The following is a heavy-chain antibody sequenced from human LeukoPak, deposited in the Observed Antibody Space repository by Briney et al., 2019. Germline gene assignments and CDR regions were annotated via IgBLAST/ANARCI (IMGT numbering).Heavy chain of an antibody. Sequence: PGGSLRLSCAASGFTFSSYAMSWVRQAPGKGLEWVSAISGSGGSTYYADSVKGRFTISRDNSKNTLYLQMNSLRAEDTAVYYCAKARIMITFGGVIPIGGFDYWGQGTLVTVSS. J-gene: IGHJ4*02. V-gene: IGHV3-23*01. D-gene: IGHD3-16*02. CDR2: ISGSGGST. CDR3: AKARIMITFGGVIPIGGFDY. CDR1: GFTFSSYA.